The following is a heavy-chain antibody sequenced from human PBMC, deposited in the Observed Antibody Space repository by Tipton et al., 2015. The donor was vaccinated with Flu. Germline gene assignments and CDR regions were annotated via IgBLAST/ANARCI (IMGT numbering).Heavy chain of an antibody. CDR1: GYTFTRYG. CDR2: IRGHGKT. Sequence: QVQLVQSGAEVKKPGASVTVSCKASGYTFTRYGVSWVRQAPGQGLEWMGWIRGHGKTNYAQEFRGRVTMTTDTSTSTAYMELRSLRSDDTAVDYCARSQVDWNDTPNWVDPWGLGTLVTVSS. D-gene: IGHD1-1*01. V-gene: IGHV1-18*01. CDR3: ARSQVDWNDTPNWVDP. J-gene: IGHJ5*02.